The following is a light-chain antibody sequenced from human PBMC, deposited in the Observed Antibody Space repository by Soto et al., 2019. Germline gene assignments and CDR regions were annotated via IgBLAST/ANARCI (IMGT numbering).Light chain of an antibody. V-gene: IGLV2-8*01. J-gene: IGLJ2*01. CDR2: QVS. CDR3: SSYAGSNYVV. Sequence: QSALTQPASVSGSPGQSITISCTGTSSDIGGFYYVSWYQHHPGKDPKLMIYQVSNRPSGVPDRFSGSKSGNTASLTVSGLQAEDEADYYCSSYAGSNYVVFGGGTKLTVL. CDR1: SSDIGGFYY.